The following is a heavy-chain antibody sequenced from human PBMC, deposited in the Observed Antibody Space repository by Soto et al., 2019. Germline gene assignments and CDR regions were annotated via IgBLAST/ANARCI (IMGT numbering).Heavy chain of an antibody. Sequence: ASVKVSCKASGYTFTSYYMHWVRQAPGQRLEWMGIINPSGGSTSYAQKFQGRVTMTRDTSTSTVYMELSSLRSEDTAVYYCARDAVVVAATPDYYYGMDVWGQGTTVTVSS. V-gene: IGHV1-46*01. CDR3: ARDAVVVAATPDYYYGMDV. CDR2: INPSGGST. J-gene: IGHJ6*02. D-gene: IGHD2-15*01. CDR1: GYTFTSYY.